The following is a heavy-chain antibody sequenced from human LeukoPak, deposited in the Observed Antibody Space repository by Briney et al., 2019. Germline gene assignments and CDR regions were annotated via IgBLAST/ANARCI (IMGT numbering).Heavy chain of an antibody. CDR2: INPHSGDT. D-gene: IGHD5-18*01. Sequence: APVKVSCKASGYTFTSYYMHWVRQAPGQGLEWMGWINPHSGDTNYAHKFQGRVTMTRDTSISIAYMELSSLKSDDTAVYYCAREGGSSYGYAYHWGQGTLVTVSS. CDR3: AREGGSSYGYAYH. CDR1: GYTFTSYY. V-gene: IGHV1-2*07. J-gene: IGHJ5*02.